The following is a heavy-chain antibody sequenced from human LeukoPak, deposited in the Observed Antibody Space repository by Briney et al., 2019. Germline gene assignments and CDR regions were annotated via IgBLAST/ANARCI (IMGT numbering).Heavy chain of an antibody. CDR2: INPNSGGT. D-gene: IGHD6-19*01. Sequence: ASVKVSCKASGYTFTSYYMHWVRQAPGQGLEWMGWINPNSGGTNYAQKFQGRVTMTRDTSISTAYMELSRLRSDDTAVYYCAREGSGWIPDTHNWFDPWGQGTLVTVSS. CDR3: AREGSGWIPDTHNWFDP. J-gene: IGHJ5*02. CDR1: GYTFTSYY. V-gene: IGHV1-2*02.